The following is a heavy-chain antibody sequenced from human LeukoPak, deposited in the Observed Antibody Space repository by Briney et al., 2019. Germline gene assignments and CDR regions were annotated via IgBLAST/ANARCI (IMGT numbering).Heavy chain of an antibody. CDR2: ISGSGGST. CDR3: AKSRGSRIAVAGRAFDI. D-gene: IGHD6-19*01. CDR1: GFTFSSCA. Sequence: PGGSLRLSCAASGFTFSSCAMSWVRQAPGKGLEWVSAISGSGGSTYYADSVKGRFTISRDNSKNTLYLQMNSLRAEDTAVYYCAKSRGSRIAVAGRAFDIWGQGTMVTVSS. J-gene: IGHJ3*02. V-gene: IGHV3-23*01.